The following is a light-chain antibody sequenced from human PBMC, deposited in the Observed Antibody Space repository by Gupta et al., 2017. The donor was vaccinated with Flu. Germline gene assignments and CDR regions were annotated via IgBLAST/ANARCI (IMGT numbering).Light chain of an antibody. V-gene: IGKV3-20*01. J-gene: IGKJ2*03. CDR2: GAS. CDR3: QQYGSSPLSS. Sequence: DIVSTQSPATLSLSPGERATITCRASQSVSSSYLAWYQHKPGQAPRLLIYGASSRATGVPDRFSGSGSGTDFTLTISRLYPEDFAVYYCQQYGSSPLSSFGQGAKLEIK. CDR1: QSVSSSY.